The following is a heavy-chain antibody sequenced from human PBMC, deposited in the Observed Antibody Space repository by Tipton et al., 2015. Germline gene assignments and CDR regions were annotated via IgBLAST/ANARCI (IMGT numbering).Heavy chain of an antibody. J-gene: IGHJ4*02. V-gene: IGHV4-30-4*01. CDR2: IYYNGNT. CDR1: GGSISSGDFY. D-gene: IGHD3-22*01. CDR3: AREVWYYDSSGYDY. Sequence: LRLSCTVSGGSISSGDFYWSWVRQPPGKGLEWIGYIYYNGNTYYNPSLKSRVTVSVDRSENQFSLKVSSVTDADTAVYYCAREVWYYDSSGYDYWGQGTLVTVSS.